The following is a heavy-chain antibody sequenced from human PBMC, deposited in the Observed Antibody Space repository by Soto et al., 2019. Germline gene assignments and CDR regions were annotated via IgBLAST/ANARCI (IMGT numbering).Heavy chain of an antibody. D-gene: IGHD3-3*01. V-gene: IGHV4-34*01. Sequence: SETLSLTCAVYGGSVNGYYWNWIRQPPGKGLEWIGEINHTGGTHYNPSLKSRVTMSVDTSKNQCSLRLSSVTAAETAIYYCATRITVFGLLIPPFDPWGQGAQVTVSS. CDR2: INHTGGT. CDR1: GGSVNGYY. J-gene: IGHJ5*02. CDR3: ATRITVFGLLIPPFDP.